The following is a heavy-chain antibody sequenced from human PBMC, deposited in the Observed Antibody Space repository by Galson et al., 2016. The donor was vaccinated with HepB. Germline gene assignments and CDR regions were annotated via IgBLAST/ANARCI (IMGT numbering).Heavy chain of an antibody. CDR3: GKWDWNDPAD. CDR2: ITYHGRNQ. D-gene: IGHD1-1*01. Sequence: SLRLSCAASGFTFRSFGLQWVRQAPGKGPEWLAIITYHGRNQFYADSVKGRFTISRDDSGNSVYLQMDSLREEDTAVYYCGKWDWNDPADWGQGTLVSVSS. J-gene: IGHJ1*01. CDR1: GFTFRSFG. V-gene: IGHV3-30*03.